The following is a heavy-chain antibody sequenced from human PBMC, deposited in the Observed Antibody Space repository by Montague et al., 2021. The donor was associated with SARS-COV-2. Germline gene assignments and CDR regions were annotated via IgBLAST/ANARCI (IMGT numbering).Heavy chain of an antibody. V-gene: IGHV3-23*01. CDR1: GFTFRNYA. J-gene: IGHJ4*02. CDR3: AKDPIPGGSNPYYFDF. CDR2: IGDSGTKT. D-gene: IGHD3-10*01. Sequence: PLRLSCAASGFTFRNYAMTWVRWAPGKGLEWVSAIGDSGTKTHYADSVKGRFTISRDNSKNTVYLEMNSLKVDDTAVYFCAKDPIPGGSNPYYFDFWGQGTLVTVSS.